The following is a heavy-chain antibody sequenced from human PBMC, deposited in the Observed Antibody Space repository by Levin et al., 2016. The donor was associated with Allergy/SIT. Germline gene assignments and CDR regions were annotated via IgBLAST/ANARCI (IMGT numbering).Heavy chain of an antibody. J-gene: IGHJ5*02. Sequence: GESLKISCAASGFTFSSYGMHWVRQAPGKGLEWVAVIWYDGSNKYYADSVKGRFTISRDNSKNTLYLQMNSLRAEDTAVYYCARKYYYGWFDPWGQGTLVTVSS. CDR1: GFTFSSYG. CDR2: IWYDGSNK. D-gene: IGHD3-10*01. V-gene: IGHV3-33*01. CDR3: ARKYYYGWFDP.